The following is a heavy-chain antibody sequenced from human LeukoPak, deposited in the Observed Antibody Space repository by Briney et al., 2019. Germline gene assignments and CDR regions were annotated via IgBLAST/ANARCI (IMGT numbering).Heavy chain of an antibody. J-gene: IGHJ1*01. CDR2: MNPNSGNT. D-gene: IGHD2-15*01. CDR3: ARGLRYCSGGRCVEYFQH. CDR1: GYTFTSYD. Sequence: ASVKVSCKASGYTFTSYDINWVRQATGQGLEWMGWMNPNSGNTGYAQKFQGRVTMTRNTSISTAYMELSSLRSEDTAVYYCARGLRYCSGGRCVEYFQHWGQGTLVTVSS. V-gene: IGHV1-8*01.